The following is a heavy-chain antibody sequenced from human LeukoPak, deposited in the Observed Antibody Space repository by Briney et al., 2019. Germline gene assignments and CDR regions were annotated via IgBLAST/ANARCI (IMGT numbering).Heavy chain of an antibody. CDR3: AKVRGPVDY. Sequence: GGSLRLSCAASGFTFSSYWMSWVRQAPGKGLEWVANIKQDGSEKYYVDSVKGRFTISRDNSKNTLYLQMNSLRAEDTAVYYCAKVRGPVDYWGQGTLVTVSS. V-gene: IGHV3-7*01. D-gene: IGHD3-10*01. CDR2: IKQDGSEK. J-gene: IGHJ4*02. CDR1: GFTFSSYW.